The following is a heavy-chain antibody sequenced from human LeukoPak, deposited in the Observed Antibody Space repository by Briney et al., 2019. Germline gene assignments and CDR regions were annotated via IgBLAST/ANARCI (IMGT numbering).Heavy chain of an antibody. D-gene: IGHD6-19*01. Sequence: GASVKVSCKASGYTFTGYYMHWVRPAPGQGLEWMGWINPNSGGTNYAQKFQGRVTMTRDTSISTAYMELSRLRSDDTAVYYCARDPAFPGIAVAAYDYWGQGTLVTVSS. CDR3: ARDPAFPGIAVAAYDY. CDR1: GYTFTGYY. V-gene: IGHV1-2*02. CDR2: INPNSGGT. J-gene: IGHJ4*02.